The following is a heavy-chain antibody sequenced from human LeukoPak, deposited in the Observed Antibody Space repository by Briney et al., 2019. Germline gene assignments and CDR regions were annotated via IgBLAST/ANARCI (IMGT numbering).Heavy chain of an antibody. CDR3: ARDPRDYYDSSGYFY. CDR1: GFTFSSHA. CDR2: ISYDGSNK. V-gene: IGHV3-30-3*01. D-gene: IGHD3-22*01. Sequence: PGGSLRLSCAASGFTFSSHAMHWVRQAPGKGLEWVAVISYDGSNKYNADSVKGRFTISRDNSKNTLYLQMNSLRAEDTAVYYCARDPRDYYDSSGYFYWGQGTLVTVSS. J-gene: IGHJ4*02.